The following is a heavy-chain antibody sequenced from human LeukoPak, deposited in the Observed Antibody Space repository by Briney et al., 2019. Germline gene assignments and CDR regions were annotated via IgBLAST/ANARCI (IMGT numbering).Heavy chain of an antibody. V-gene: IGHV4-59*01. Sequence: KPSETLSLNCTVSGGSISSYYWSWIRQPPGKGLEWFGYIYYSGSTNYNPSLKSRVTISVDTSKNQFSLKLSSVTAADTAVYYCARGSDYYDSSGPQEDYFDYWGQGTLVTVSS. D-gene: IGHD3-22*01. J-gene: IGHJ4*02. CDR2: IYYSGST. CDR3: ARGSDYYDSSGPQEDYFDY. CDR1: GGSISSYY.